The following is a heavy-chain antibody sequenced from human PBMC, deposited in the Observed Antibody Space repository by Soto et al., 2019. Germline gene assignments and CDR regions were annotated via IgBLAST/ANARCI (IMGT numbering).Heavy chain of an antibody. D-gene: IGHD6-6*01. CDR1: GYGFTSYW. CDR3: ARRGVAARPDYYGMDV. J-gene: IGHJ6*02. Sequence: GESLKISCKGSGYGFTSYWIGWVRQMPGKGLEWMGIIYPGDSDTRYSPSFQGQVTISADKSISTAYLQWSSLKASDTAMYYCARRGVAARPDYYGMDVWGQGTTVTVSS. CDR2: IYPGDSDT. V-gene: IGHV5-51*01.